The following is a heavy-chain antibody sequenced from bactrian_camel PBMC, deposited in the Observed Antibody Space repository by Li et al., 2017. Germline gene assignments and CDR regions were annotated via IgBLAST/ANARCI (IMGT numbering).Heavy chain of an antibody. Sequence: VQLVESGGGSVQAGGSLRLSCVASGFIFSRTNMYWFRQAPGQEREGVAFIDSFGSYKDYAASVKGRFSTSRDQTKNTLYLQMNSLKPEDTATYYCAANWQTNRAWYNTSAWSYWGQGTQV. CDR3: AANWQTNRAWYNTSAWSY. CDR2: IDSFGSYK. D-gene: IGHD6*01. CDR1: GFIFSRTN. V-gene: IGHV3S31*01. J-gene: IGHJ4*01.